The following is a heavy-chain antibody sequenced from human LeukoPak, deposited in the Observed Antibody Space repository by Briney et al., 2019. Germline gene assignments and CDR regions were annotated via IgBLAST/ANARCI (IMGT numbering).Heavy chain of an antibody. J-gene: IGHJ6*03. CDR2: IFHSGNT. Sequence: PSETLSLTCAVSDYFITSGYYWGWIRQPPGKGLEWIGHIFHSGNTYYNPPLKSRVTISVDTSKNQFSLELSSVTAADTAVYFCARHVGSHSYYIDVWGKGTTVTVSS. V-gene: IGHV4-38-2*01. CDR1: DYFITSGYY. CDR3: ARHVGSHSYYIDV. D-gene: IGHD2-2*03.